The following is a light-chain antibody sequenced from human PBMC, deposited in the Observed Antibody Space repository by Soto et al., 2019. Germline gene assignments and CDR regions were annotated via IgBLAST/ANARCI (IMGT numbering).Light chain of an antibody. Sequence: EIVLTQSPATLSLSPGERATLSCRASQSVGIYLAWYQQQPGQAPRLLIYDASDRAAGIPARFSGSWSGSDFTLTISSLEPEDYAVHYCQERSIWRRGLAFGGGTKVEIK. V-gene: IGKV3-11*01. CDR1: QSVGIY. CDR3: QERSIWRRGLA. CDR2: DAS. J-gene: IGKJ4*01.